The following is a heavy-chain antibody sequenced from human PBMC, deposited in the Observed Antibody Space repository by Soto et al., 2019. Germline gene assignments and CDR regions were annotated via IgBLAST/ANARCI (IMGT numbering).Heavy chain of an antibody. CDR3: AGGRGYCSGGSCYYFDY. D-gene: IGHD2-15*01. J-gene: IGHJ4*02. V-gene: IGHV1-69*13. CDR2: IIPIFGTA. CDR1: GGTFSSYA. Sequence: ASVKVSCKASGGTFSSYAISWVRQAPGQGLEWMGGIIPIFGTANYAQKFQGRVTITADESTSTAYMELSSLRSEDMAVYYCAGGRGYCSGGSCYYFDYWGQGTLVTVSS.